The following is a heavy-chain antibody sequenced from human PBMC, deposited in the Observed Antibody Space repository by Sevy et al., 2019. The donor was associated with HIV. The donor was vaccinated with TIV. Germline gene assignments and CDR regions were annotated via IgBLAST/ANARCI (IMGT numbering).Heavy chain of an antibody. CDR1: GFTFNTHV. CDR3: AKVLNPALESMMEVTVRSLKGFDV. D-gene: IGHD3-22*01. J-gene: IGHJ3*01. CDR2: ISGFGNT. Sequence: GSLRLSCAASGFTFNTHVMNWVRQAPGKGLEWVSSISGFGNTYYADSVRGRFTISRDNAKNTLYLQMNSLRADDTAVYYCAKVLNPALESMMEVTVRSLKGFDVWGQGTMVTVSS. V-gene: IGHV3-23*01.